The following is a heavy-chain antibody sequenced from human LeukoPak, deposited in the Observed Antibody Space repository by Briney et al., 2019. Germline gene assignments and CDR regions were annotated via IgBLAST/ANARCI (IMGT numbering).Heavy chain of an antibody. CDR3: ARDPQLERPLDY. D-gene: IGHD1-1*01. J-gene: IGHJ4*02. CDR2: INPNSGGT. CDR1: GYTFTGYY. V-gene: IGHV1-2*02. Sequence: ASVKVSCKASGYTFTGYYMHWVRQAPGQGLEWMGWINPNSGGTNYAQKFQGRVTMTRDTSISTAYMELSRLRSDDKAVYYCARDPQLERPLDYWGQGTLVTVSS.